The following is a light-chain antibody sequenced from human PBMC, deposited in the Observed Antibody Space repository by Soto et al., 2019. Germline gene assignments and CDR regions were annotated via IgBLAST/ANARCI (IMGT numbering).Light chain of an antibody. V-gene: IGLV2-14*01. CDR1: SSDVGGYNY. J-gene: IGLJ2*01. CDR3: SSYTSSRTKV. CDR2: DVS. Sequence: QSVLTQPASVSGSPGQSITISCTGTSSDVGGYNYVSWYQQHPGKAPKLMIYDVSNRPSGVSNRFSGPKSGNTASLTISGLQAEDEADYYCSSYTSSRTKVFGGGTKVTVL.